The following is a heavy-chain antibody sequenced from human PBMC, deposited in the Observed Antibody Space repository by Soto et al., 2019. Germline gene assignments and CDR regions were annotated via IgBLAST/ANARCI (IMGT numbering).Heavy chain of an antibody. CDR1: GGSISSSRSY. D-gene: IGHD1-26*01. CDR2: IYYSGST. J-gene: IGHJ4*02. V-gene: IGHV4-39*01. CDR3: ARRGLVGATTFDY. Sequence: QLQLQESGPGLVKPSETLSLTCTVSGGSISSSRSYWGWIRQPPGKGLECIGSIYYSGSTYYSPSLKSRATVSRDXXKTQFSLKLSSVTAADTAVYYCARRGLVGATTFDYWGQGTLVTVSS.